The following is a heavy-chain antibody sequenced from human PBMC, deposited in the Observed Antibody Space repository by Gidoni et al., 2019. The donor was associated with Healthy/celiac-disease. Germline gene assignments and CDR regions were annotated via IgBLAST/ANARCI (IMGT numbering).Heavy chain of an antibody. Sequence: EVQLVESGGGLVQPGGSLRLSCAASGFTFSSYSMSWVRPAPGKGLEWVSYISSSSSTIYYADSVKGRFTISRDNAKNSLYLQMNSLRAEDTAVYYCARDSFDFWSGYYTTGGMDAFDIWGQGTMVTVSS. CDR1: GFTFSSYS. V-gene: IGHV3-48*01. D-gene: IGHD3-3*01. CDR2: ISSSSSTI. J-gene: IGHJ3*02. CDR3: ARDSFDFWSGYYTTGGMDAFDI.